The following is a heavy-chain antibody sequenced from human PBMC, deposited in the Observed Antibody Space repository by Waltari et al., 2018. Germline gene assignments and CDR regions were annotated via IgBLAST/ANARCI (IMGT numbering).Heavy chain of an antibody. D-gene: IGHD3-22*01. J-gene: IGHJ4*02. CDR1: GFTFSSYG. Sequence: QVQLVESGGGVVQPGGSLRLSCAASGFTFSSYGMHWVRQAPGKGLEWVAFIRYDGSNKYYADSGKGRFTISRDKSKNTLYLQMNSLRAEDTAVYYGAKAGGVVVITSYEYFDYWGQGTLVTVSS. V-gene: IGHV3-30*02. CDR3: AKAGGVVVITSYEYFDY. CDR2: IRYDGSNK.